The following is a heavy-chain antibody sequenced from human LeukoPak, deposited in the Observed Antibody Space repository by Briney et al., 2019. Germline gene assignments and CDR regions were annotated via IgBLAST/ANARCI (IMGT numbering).Heavy chain of an antibody. V-gene: IGHV4-34*01. Sequence: SETLSLTCAVYGGSFCGHYWSWLRQPPGKGLEGIGEINHSGSTNYNPSLKSRDTISVDTSKNQFSLKLSSVTAADTAVYYCARWIAVALDAFDIWGQGTMVTVSS. CDR1: GGSFCGHY. CDR2: INHSGST. J-gene: IGHJ3*02. CDR3: ARWIAVALDAFDI. D-gene: IGHD6-19*01.